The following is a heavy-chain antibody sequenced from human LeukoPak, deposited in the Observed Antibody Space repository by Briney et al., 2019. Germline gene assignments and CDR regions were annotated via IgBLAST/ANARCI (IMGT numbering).Heavy chain of an antibody. J-gene: IGHJ4*02. D-gene: IGHD1-14*01. V-gene: IGHV4-39*01. CDR1: GGSISSSVYY. CDR2: IYYSGST. Sequence: SETLSLTCTVSGGSISSSVYYWGWIRQPPGKGLEWIGSIYYSGSTYYNPSLKSRVTISVDTSKNQFSLRLSSVTAADTAVYYCASVNRNTGHDYWGQGTLVTVSS. CDR3: ASVNRNTGHDY.